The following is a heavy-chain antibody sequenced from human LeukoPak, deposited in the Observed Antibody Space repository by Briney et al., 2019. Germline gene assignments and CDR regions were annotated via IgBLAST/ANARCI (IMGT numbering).Heavy chain of an antibody. V-gene: IGHV3-23*01. Sequence: GGSLRLSCAASGFTFNNYAMSWVRQTPGKGLEWVSAISGSGDVTYYADSVKGRFTISRDNSKNTLYLQMKSLIAEDTAVYYCAKDSGVTYYYGSGSATYFENWGQGTLVTVSS. CDR1: GFTFNNYA. CDR2: ISGSGDVT. J-gene: IGHJ4*02. CDR3: AKDSGVTYYYGSGSATYFEN. D-gene: IGHD3-10*01.